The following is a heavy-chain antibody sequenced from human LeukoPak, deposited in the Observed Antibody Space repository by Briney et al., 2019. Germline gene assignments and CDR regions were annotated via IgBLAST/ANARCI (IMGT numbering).Heavy chain of an antibody. D-gene: IGHD3-10*01. CDR3: ATLDRSGGDYFDY. J-gene: IGHJ4*02. V-gene: IGHV1-24*01. CDR2: FDPEDGET. CDR1: GYTLTELS. Sequence: GASVKVSCKVSGYTLTELSMHWVRQAPGKGLEWMGGFDPEDGETIYAQKFQGRVTMTEGTSTDTAYMELSSLRSEDTAVYYCATLDRSGGDYFDYWGQGTLVTVSS.